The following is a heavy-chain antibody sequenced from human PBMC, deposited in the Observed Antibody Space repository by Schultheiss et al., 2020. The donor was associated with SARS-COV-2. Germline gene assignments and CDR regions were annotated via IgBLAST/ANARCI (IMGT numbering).Heavy chain of an antibody. CDR2: LYYSGST. Sequence: SETLSLTCSVSGGYIDSYYWSWIRQPPGKGLEWIGFLYYSGSTNYNPSLKSRVTITVDTSKNQFSLKLSSMTAADTAVYYCGRGGSGRALMDEWGKGTTVTVAS. J-gene: IGHJ6*03. D-gene: IGHD3-10*01. CDR1: GGYIDSYY. V-gene: IGHV4-59*01. CDR3: GRGGSGRALMDE.